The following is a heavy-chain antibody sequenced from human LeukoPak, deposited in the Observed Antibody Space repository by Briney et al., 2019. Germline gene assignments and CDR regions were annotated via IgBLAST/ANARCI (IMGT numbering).Heavy chain of an antibody. Sequence: PGGSLRLSCEVSRVTFANQAMSWVRQAPGKGLEGMSGISASGHYTYNADSVKGRFTISRDNSKNTLYLQMNSLRAEDTALYYCAKDGSWGDYYFYFYIDVWGKGTTVTVSS. D-gene: IGHD3-16*01. CDR1: RVTFANQA. CDR3: AKDGSWGDYYFYFYIDV. J-gene: IGHJ6*03. V-gene: IGHV3-23*01. CDR2: ISASGHYT.